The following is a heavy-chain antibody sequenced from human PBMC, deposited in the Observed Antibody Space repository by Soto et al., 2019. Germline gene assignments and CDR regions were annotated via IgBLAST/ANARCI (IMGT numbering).Heavy chain of an antibody. J-gene: IGHJ3*02. CDR3: VRVGYCSGGSCGATHRAFDI. CDR2: IYHSGST. D-gene: IGHD2-15*01. CDR1: GGSISSSNW. V-gene: IGHV4-4*02. Sequence: QVQLQESGPGLVKPSGTLSLTCAVSGGSISSSNWWSWVRQPPGKGLEWIGEIYHSGSTNYNPSLKSRVTISVDKSKNQFSLKLSSVPAADTAVYYCVRVGYCSGGSCGATHRAFDIWGQGTMVTVSS.